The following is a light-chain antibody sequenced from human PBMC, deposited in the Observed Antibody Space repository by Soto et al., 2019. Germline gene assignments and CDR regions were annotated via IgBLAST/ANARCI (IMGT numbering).Light chain of an antibody. V-gene: IGKV3-20*01. J-gene: IGKJ1*01. Sequence: ELVLTQSPGPLSLSPGERATLSCRASQSVISAYLAWYQQKPGQAPRLLIYNVSRRATGIPDRFSGSGSGTALTLTVSRLEPEDFEVYYGQQYGTSPETFGQGTK. CDR3: QQYGTSPET. CDR2: NVS. CDR1: QSVISAY.